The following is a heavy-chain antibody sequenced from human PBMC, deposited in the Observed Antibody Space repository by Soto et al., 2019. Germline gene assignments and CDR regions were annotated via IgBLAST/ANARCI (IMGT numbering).Heavy chain of an antibody. J-gene: IGHJ6*03. V-gene: IGHV4-31*02. CDR1: GGSISSGGYY. D-gene: IGHD3-9*01. Sequence: SETLSLTCTVSGGSISSGGYYWSWIRQHPGKGLEWIGYIYYSGSTYYNPSLKSRVTISVDTSKNQFSLKLSSVTAADTAVYYCASGYYDILTGYYDPPTNYYMDVWGKGTTVTVSS. CDR3: ASGYYDILTGYYDPPTNYYMDV. CDR2: IYYSGST.